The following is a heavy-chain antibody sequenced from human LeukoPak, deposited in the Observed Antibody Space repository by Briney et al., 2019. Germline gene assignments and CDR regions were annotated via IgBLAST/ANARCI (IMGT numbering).Heavy chain of an antibody. CDR2: INHSGST. CDR1: GGSFSGYY. Sequence: SEALSLTCAVYGGSFSGYYWSWIRQPPGKGLEWIGEINHSGSTNYNPSLKSRVTISVDTSKNQFSLKLSSVTAADTAVYYCARLPPRVTAMVLARGYYYYYYMDVWGKGTTVTVSS. V-gene: IGHV4-34*01. CDR3: ARLPPRVTAMVLARGYYYYYYMDV. J-gene: IGHJ6*03. D-gene: IGHD5-18*01.